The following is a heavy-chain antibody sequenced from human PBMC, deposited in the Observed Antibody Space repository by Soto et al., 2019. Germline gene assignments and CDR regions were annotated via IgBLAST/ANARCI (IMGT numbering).Heavy chain of an antibody. CDR1: GYTFTGYY. D-gene: IGHD2-8*01. CDR3: ARGGRGIVLMVYGNWFDP. V-gene: IGHV1-2*02. J-gene: IGHJ5*02. CDR2: INPNSGGT. Sequence: QVQLVQSGAEVKKPGASVKVSCEASGYTFTGYYMHWVRQAPGQGLEWMGWINPNSGGTNYAQKFQGRVTKARDTSISTAYMALSRLRSDDTAVYYCARGGRGIVLMVYGNWFDPWGQGTLVTVSS.